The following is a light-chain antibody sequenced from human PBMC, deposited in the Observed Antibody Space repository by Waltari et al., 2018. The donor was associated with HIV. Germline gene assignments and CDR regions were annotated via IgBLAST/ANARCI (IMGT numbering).Light chain of an antibody. CDR1: QTLSAF. Sequence: EIVLTQSPATLSLSPGERATLSCRASQTLSAFLAWYQQKPGQAPRPLISDASNRATGIQARFSGRGSGTDFTLTISSLEPEDFGVYYCQQRSSWPLITFGQGTRLEIK. CDR2: DAS. V-gene: IGKV3-11*01. J-gene: IGKJ5*01. CDR3: QQRSSWPLIT.